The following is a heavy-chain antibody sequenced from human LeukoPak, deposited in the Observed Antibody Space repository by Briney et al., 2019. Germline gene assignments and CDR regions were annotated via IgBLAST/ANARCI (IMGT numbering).Heavy chain of an antibody. J-gene: IGHJ6*02. Sequence: GGSLRLSCAASGFTFSSYGMHWVRQAPGKGLEWVAVISYDGSNKYYADSVKGRFTISRDNSKNTLYLQMNSLRAEDTAVYYCAKDREDGYYYYGMDVWGQGTTVTVSS. D-gene: IGHD1-26*01. CDR2: ISYDGSNK. CDR1: GFTFSSYG. CDR3: AKDREDGYYYYGMDV. V-gene: IGHV3-30*18.